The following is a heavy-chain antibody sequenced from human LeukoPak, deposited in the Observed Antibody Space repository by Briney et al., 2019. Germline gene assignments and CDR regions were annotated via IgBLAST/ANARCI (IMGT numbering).Heavy chain of an antibody. CDR1: GFTFSSYA. CDR3: AKGGGSSSWYKAGWFDP. Sequence: GGSLRLSCAASGFTFSSYAMSWVRRAPGKGLEWVSAISGSGGSTYYADSEKGRFTISRDNSKNTLYLQMNSLRAEDTAVYHCAKGGGSSSWYKAGWFDPWGQGTLVTVSS. CDR2: ISGSGGST. J-gene: IGHJ5*02. V-gene: IGHV3-23*01. D-gene: IGHD6-13*01.